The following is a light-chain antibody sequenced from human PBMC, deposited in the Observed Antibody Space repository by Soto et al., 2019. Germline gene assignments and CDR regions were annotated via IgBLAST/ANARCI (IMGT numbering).Light chain of an antibody. Sequence: EIVLTQSPGTLSLSPGERATLSCRASQSVSSSHLSWHQQKPGLAPRLLMYETSRRATGIPARFSGSGSGTDFTLTISSLEPEDFAVYYCQQRNNWRDTFGQGTRLEIK. CDR3: QQRNNWRDT. CDR1: QSVSSSH. J-gene: IGKJ5*01. V-gene: IGKV3D-20*02. CDR2: ETS.